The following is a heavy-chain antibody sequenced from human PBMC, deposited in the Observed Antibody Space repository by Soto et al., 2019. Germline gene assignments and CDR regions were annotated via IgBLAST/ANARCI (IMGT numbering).Heavy chain of an antibody. CDR1: GYSFTSYW. Sequence: GESLKISCKGSGYSFTSYWISWVRQMPGKGLEWMGRIDPSDSYTNYSPSFQGHVTISADKSISTAYLQWSSLKASDTAMYYCAGNSSGWYHGYYYYGMDVWGQGTTVTVSS. CDR3: AGNSSGWYHGYYYYGMDV. CDR2: IDPSDSYT. J-gene: IGHJ6*02. V-gene: IGHV5-10-1*01. D-gene: IGHD6-19*01.